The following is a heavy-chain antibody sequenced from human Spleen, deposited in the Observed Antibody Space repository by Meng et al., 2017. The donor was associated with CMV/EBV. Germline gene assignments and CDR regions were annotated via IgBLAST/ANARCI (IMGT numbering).Heavy chain of an antibody. D-gene: IGHD2-21*01. V-gene: IGHV3-30*03. CDR2: ISYDGRNE. CDR1: GFTFSSYS. CDR3: ARDRSGGDPWYFDL. J-gene: IGHJ2*01. Sequence: GESLKISCAASGFTFSSYSMNWVRQAPGKGLECVAFISYDGRNEYYADSVKGRFTISRDNSKNTLYLQMNSLRAEDTAVYYCARDRSGGDPWYFDLWGRGTLVTVSS.